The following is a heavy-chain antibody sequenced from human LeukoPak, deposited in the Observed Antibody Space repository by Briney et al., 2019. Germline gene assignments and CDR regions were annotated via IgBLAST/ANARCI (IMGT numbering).Heavy chain of an antibody. CDR1: GGSISSYY. CDR2: IFYSGST. D-gene: IGHD6-19*01. V-gene: IGHV4-59*01. CDR3: ARGSIAVAGTQGPLFDY. Sequence: SETLSLTCTVSGGSISSYYWSWIRQPPGKGLEWIRYIFYSGSTNYNPSLKSRVTISVDTSKNQFSLKLSSVTAADTAVYYCARGSIAVAGTQGPLFDYWGQGTLVTVSS. J-gene: IGHJ4*02.